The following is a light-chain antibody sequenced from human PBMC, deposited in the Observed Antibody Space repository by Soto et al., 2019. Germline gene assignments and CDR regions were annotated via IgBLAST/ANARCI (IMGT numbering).Light chain of an antibody. CDR1: QSVSRN. J-gene: IGKJ5*01. Sequence: EIVMTQSPATLSVSPGERATLSCRASQSVSRNLAWYQQRPGQAPRLLISGASTRATGIAARFSGSGSETEFTLTISSLQSEDSALYYCQQYSNWPTFGQGTRLEIK. V-gene: IGKV3-15*01. CDR2: GAS. CDR3: QQYSNWPT.